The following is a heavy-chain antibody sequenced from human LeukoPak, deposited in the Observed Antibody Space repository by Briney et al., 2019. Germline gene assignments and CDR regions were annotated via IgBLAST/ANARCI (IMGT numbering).Heavy chain of an antibody. D-gene: IGHD6-19*01. J-gene: IGHJ4*02. CDR2: ISGTGGDT. CDR3: ARRGGSSGWGDFDY. CDR1: GFTLSSYA. Sequence: GGSLRLSCAASGFTLSSYAMNWVRQAPGKGLEWVSTISGTGGDTVYADSVRGRFTISRDNSKNTLYPQMDSLRAEDTARYYCARRGGSSGWGDFDYWGQATLVTVSS. V-gene: IGHV3-23*01.